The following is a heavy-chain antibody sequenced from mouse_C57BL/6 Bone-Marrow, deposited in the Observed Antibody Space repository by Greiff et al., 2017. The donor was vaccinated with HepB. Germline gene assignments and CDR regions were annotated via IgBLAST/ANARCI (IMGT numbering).Heavy chain of an antibody. CDR1: GFSFNTYA. J-gene: IGHJ4*01. V-gene: IGHV10-1*01. Sequence: EVQGVESGGGLVQPKGSLKLSCAASGFSFNTYAMNWVRQAPGKGLEWVARIRSKSNNYATYYADSVKDRFTISRDDSESMLYLQMNNLKTEDTAMYYCVRQGVVATRGYAMDYWGQGTSVTVSS. CDR2: IRSKSNNYAT. CDR3: VRQGVVATRGYAMDY. D-gene: IGHD1-1*01.